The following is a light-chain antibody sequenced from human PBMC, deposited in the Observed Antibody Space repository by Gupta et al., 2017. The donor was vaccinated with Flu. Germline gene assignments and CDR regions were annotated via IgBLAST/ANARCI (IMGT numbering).Light chain of an antibody. J-gene: IGLJ3*02. CDR3: YSETENSRV. V-gene: IGLV3-27*01. Sequence: TCSGELLASKYTRWFQPKPGQAPVMIIYKDKERPSKTPAPVAGSRSGTTATLTIGEAEDEDEADYYGYSETENSRVFGGGTKLTVL. CDR2: KDK. CDR1: LLASKY.